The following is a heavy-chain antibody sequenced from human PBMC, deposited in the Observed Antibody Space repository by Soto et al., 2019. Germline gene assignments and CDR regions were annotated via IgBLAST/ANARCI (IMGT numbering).Heavy chain of an antibody. V-gene: IGHV5-51*01. D-gene: IGHD6-13*01. CDR2: IYPGDSDT. Sequence: GESVKISCKGSGYSFTSYWIGWVRQRPGKGLEWMGIIYPGDSDTRYSPSFQGQVTISADKSISTAYLQWSSLKASDTAMYYCARLIAAAESYYFYGMDVWGQGTTVTVSS. CDR3: ARLIAAAESYYFYGMDV. J-gene: IGHJ6*02. CDR1: GYSFTSYW.